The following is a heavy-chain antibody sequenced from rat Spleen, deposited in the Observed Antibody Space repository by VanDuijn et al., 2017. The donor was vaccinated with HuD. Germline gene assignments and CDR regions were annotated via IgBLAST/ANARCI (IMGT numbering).Heavy chain of an antibody. V-gene: IGHV2S12*01. J-gene: IGHJ2*01. CDR2: LSSGGST. Sequence: QVQVKESGPGPVQPSQTLSPTCPVAAFSLPSNGVIWVRQPPGKGLGWLAALSSGGSTYYNSALKSRLSISRDTSKSHVFLKMNSLQTEDTAMYFCVRSRGYSSTDYWGQGVMVTVSS. CDR1: AFSLPSNG. CDR3: VRSRGYSSTDY. D-gene: IGHD1-2*01.